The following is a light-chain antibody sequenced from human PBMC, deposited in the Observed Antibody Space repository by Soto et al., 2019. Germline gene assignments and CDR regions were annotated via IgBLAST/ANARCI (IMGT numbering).Light chain of an antibody. CDR2: GAS. V-gene: IGKV3-15*01. CDR1: QSVSSN. Sequence: EIVMTQSPATLSVSPGERATLSCRASQSVSSNLAWYQQKPGQAPRLLIYGASTRATGIPARFSGSGSETEFTLTISSLQSEDFAVYYCPQYNNWPPRTFGQGTKVEIK. J-gene: IGKJ1*01. CDR3: PQYNNWPPRT.